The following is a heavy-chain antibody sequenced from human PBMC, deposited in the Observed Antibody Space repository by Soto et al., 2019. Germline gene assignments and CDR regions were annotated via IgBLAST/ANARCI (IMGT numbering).Heavy chain of an antibody. CDR2: INAGNGNT. CDR1: GYTFTSYA. V-gene: IGHV1-3*01. D-gene: IGHD1-1*01. CDR3: ARRRSTTGTNYYGMDV. J-gene: IGHJ6*02. Sequence: ASVKVSFKASGYTFTSYAMHWVLQAPGQRLEWMGWINAGNGNTKYSQKFQGRVTITRDTSASTAYMELSSLRSEDTAVYYCARRRSTTGTNYYGMDVWGQGTTVTVSS.